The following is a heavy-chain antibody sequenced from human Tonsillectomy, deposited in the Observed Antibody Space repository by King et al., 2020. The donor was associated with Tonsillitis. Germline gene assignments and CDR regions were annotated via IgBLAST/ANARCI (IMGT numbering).Heavy chain of an antibody. V-gene: IGHV1-8*01. Sequence: VQLVESGAEVKKPGASMKVSCKASGYTFTSYYINWVRQAPGQGLEWMGWMSPHIGDTGSAQKFQGRVTMTRDNSISTAFMGLSSLTSNDTAVYYCARGRFPRSLVVVTSTWWFDPWGQGTLVTVSS. J-gene: IGHJ5*02. CDR3: ARGRFPRSLVVVTSTWWFDP. CDR2: MSPHIGDT. D-gene: IGHD4-23*01. CDR1: GYTFTSYY.